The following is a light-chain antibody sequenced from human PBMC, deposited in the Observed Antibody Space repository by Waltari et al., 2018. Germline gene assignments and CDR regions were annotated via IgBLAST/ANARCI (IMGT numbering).Light chain of an antibody. Sequence: QSAMTQPPSASGTPGQTVTISCFGGSSNVGNNPVNWYQQLPVTAPKVLIYSNNQRASGVPDRFSGSRSGNTASLAIRGLQSEDEADYYCAAWDYKLNGVLYGGGTKLTVL. CDR2: SNN. CDR1: SSNVGNNP. V-gene: IGLV1-44*01. CDR3: AAWDYKLNGVL. J-gene: IGLJ3*02.